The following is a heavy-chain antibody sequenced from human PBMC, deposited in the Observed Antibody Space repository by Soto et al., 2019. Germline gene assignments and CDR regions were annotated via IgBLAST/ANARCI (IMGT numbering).Heavy chain of an antibody. CDR3: ARDHSSGWYGPYYYYGMDV. CDR1: GYTFTSYD. D-gene: IGHD6-19*01. V-gene: IGHV1-8*01. CDR2: MNPISGNT. Sequence: QVQLVQSGAEVKKPGASVKVSCKASGYTFTSYDINWVRQATGQGLEWMGWMNPISGNTGYAQKFQGRVTMTRNTSISTAYMELSSLRSEDTAVYYCARDHSSGWYGPYYYYGMDVWGQGTTVTVSS. J-gene: IGHJ6*02.